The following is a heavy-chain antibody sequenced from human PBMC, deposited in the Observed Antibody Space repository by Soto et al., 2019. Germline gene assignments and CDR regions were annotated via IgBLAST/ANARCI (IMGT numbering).Heavy chain of an antibody. D-gene: IGHD6-13*01. CDR1: GGTFSSYT. CDR3: ASDRYSSSWFGY. Sequence: QVQLVQSGAEMKKPGSSVKVSCKASGGTFSSYTISWVRQAPGQGLEWMGRIIPILGIANYAQKFQGRVTITADKSTSTAYMELSSLRSEDTALYYCASDRYSSSWFGYWGQGTLVTVSS. J-gene: IGHJ4*02. V-gene: IGHV1-69*02. CDR2: IIPILGIA.